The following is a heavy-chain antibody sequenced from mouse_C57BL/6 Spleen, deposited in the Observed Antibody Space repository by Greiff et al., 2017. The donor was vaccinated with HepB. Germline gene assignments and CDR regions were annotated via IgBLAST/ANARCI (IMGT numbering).Heavy chain of an antibody. CDR3: ARDGDYGNYPQPAWFAY. CDR2: ILPGSGST. V-gene: IGHV1-9*01. CDR1: GYTFTGYW. D-gene: IGHD2-1*01. Sequence: VQLKESGAELMKPGASVKLSCKATGYTFTGYWIEWVKQRPGHGLEWIGAILPGSGSTNYNEKFKGKATFTADTSSNTAYMQLSSLTTADSALYYCARDGDYGNYPQPAWFAYWGQGTLVTVSA. J-gene: IGHJ3*01.